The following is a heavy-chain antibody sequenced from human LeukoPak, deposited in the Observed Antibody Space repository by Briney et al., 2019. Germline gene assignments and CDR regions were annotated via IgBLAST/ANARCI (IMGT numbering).Heavy chain of an antibody. CDR1: GGSINSYY. J-gene: IGHJ5*02. V-gene: IGHV4-59*01. D-gene: IGHD6-19*01. Sequence: SETLSLTCTVSGGSINSYYWSWIRQPPGKGLEWIGYISYSGSTNYNPSLKSRVTISLDTSKNQFSLKLNSVTAADTAVYYCARSSGGSGWYSGFDPWGQGTRVTVSS. CDR3: ARSSGGSGWYSGFDP. CDR2: ISYSGST.